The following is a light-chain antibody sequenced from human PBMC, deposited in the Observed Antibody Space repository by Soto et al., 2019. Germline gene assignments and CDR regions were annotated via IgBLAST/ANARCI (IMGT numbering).Light chain of an antibody. J-gene: IGKJ5*01. CDR2: DAS. Sequence: DIQMTQSHSTLSASVGDRVTITCRASQSISSWLAWYQQKPGKAPKLLIYDASSLESGVPSRFSGSGSGTEFTLTISSLQPDDFATYYCQHYKTYAVTFGQGTRLEIK. CDR3: QHYKTYAVT. V-gene: IGKV1-5*01. CDR1: QSISSW.